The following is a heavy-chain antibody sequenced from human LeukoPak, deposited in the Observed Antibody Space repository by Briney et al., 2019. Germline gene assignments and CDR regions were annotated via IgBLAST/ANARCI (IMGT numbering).Heavy chain of an antibody. J-gene: IGHJ4*02. V-gene: IGHV3-23*01. CDR2: ISGSGGST. CDR1: GFTFSSYA. CDR3: AKVKTINLPTPSRLDY. D-gene: IGHD2-15*01. Sequence: GGSLRLSCAASGFTFSSYAMSWVRQAPGKGLEWVSGISGSGGSTYYADSVKGRFTISRDNSKNTLYLQMNSLRAEDTAVYYCAKVKTINLPTPSRLDYWGQGTLVTVSS.